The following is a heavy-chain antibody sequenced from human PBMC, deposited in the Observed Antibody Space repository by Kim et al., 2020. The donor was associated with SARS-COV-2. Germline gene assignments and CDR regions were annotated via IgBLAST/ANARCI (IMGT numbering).Heavy chain of an antibody. CDR3: ARGDTYYYDSSGYYSFDY. CDR2: ISSSGSTI. CDR1: GFTFSSYE. D-gene: IGHD3-22*01. V-gene: IGHV3-48*03. J-gene: IGHJ4*02. Sequence: GGSLRLSCAASGFTFSSYEMNWVRQAPGKGLEWVSYISSSGSTIYYADSVKGRFTISRDNAKNSLYLQMNSLRAEDTAVYYCARGDTYYYDSSGYYSFDYWGQGTLVTVSS.